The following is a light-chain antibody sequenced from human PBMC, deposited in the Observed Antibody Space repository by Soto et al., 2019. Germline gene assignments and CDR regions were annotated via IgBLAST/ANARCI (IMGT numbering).Light chain of an antibody. CDR3: QQSYSTPYT. CDR2: IAS. CDR1: QSISNY. J-gene: IGKJ2*01. Sequence: DIHMTQSPSSLSASVGDGVTITCRASQSISNYLNWYQQKPGKAPNLLIYIASNLHSGVPSRFSGSGSGTDFTLTISSLQPEDFATYYCQQSYSTPYTFGQGTKVDIK. V-gene: IGKV1-39*01.